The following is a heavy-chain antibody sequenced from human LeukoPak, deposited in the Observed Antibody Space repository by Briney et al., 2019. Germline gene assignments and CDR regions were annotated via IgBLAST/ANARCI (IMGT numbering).Heavy chain of an antibody. D-gene: IGHD2-2*01. CDR1: GLTFSSHW. V-gene: IGHV3-74*01. CDR2: ITNDGSST. J-gene: IGHJ4*02. Sequence: QAGGSLRLSCAASGLTFSSHWMHWVRQAPGKGLVWVSRITNDGSSTTYADSVKGRFTISRDNSKNTLYLQMNSLRAEDTAVYYCAREGYCSSTSCYGVYFDYWGQGTLVTVSS. CDR3: AREGYCSSTSCYGVYFDY.